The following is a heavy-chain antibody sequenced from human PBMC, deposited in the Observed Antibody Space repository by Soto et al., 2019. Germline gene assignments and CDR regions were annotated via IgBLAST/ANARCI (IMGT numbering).Heavy chain of an antibody. V-gene: IGHV5-51*01. Sequence: PGESLKISCKVSGYRFSSYWIAWVRQMPGKGLEWMGIIYPGDSDTRYSPSFQGQVTFSVDKSNNTAYLQWSSLKASDTAMYYCARQGSNGAYYYYGMDVWGQGTAVTVSS. D-gene: IGHD2-8*01. CDR1: GYRFSSYW. CDR2: IYPGDSDT. J-gene: IGHJ6*02. CDR3: ARQGSNGAYYYYGMDV.